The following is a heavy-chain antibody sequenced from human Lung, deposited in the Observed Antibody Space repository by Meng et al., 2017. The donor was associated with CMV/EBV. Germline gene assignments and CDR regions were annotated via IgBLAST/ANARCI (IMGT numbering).Heavy chain of an antibody. D-gene: IGHD3-10*01. J-gene: IGHJ1*01. V-gene: IGHV4-4*02. CDR2: IPHRGSS. Sequence: QVQLRESGHALVKPSETLSLTCAVSGDSITNHNWWAWVRQPPGKGLEGIGEIPHRGSSDYHPSLKSRVSMSIDKSKNQFSLKLTSVTAADTAVYHCLRRSGGSVWGQGTLVTVSS. CDR1: GDSITNHNW. CDR3: LRRSGGSV.